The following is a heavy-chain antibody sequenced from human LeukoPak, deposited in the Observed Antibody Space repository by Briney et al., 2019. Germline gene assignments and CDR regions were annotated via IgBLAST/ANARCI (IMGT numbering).Heavy chain of an antibody. CDR3: ARGYCTGGSCHTNDY. J-gene: IGHJ4*02. CDR2: INTDTGNP. D-gene: IGHD2-15*01. V-gene: IGHV7-4-1*02. CDR1: GYTFTTYA. Sequence: ASVKVSCKASGYTFTTYAMNWVRQAPGQGLELMGWINTDTGNPTYAQGFTGRFVFSLDTSVSTAYLQISSLKAEDTAVYYCARGYCTGGSCHTNDYWGQGTLVTVSS.